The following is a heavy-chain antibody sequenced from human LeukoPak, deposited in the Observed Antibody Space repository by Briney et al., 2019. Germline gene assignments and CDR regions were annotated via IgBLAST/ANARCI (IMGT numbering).Heavy chain of an antibody. V-gene: IGHV3-30*02. CDR2: IRYDGINK. J-gene: IGHJ2*01. Sequence: GGSLRLSCAASGFTFSTHGVHWVRQAPGKGLEWVAFIRYDGINKYYADSVKGRFTISRDNSKNTLYLQMNSLRAEDTALYYCARRWYFDLWGRGTLVTVSS. CDR1: GFTFSTHG. CDR3: ARRWYFDL.